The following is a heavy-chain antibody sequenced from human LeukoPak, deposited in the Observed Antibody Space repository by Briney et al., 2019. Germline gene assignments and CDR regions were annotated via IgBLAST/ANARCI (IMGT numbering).Heavy chain of an antibody. Sequence: ASVKVSCKASGYTFTGYYMHWVRRAPGQGLEWMGWINPNSGGTNYAQKFQGWVTMTRDTSISTAYMELSRLRSDDTAVYYCARAIRYGSGTYYYYYGMDVWGQGTTVTVSS. J-gene: IGHJ6*02. V-gene: IGHV1-2*04. CDR3: ARAIRYGSGTYYYYYGMDV. D-gene: IGHD3-10*01. CDR2: INPNSGGT. CDR1: GYTFTGYY.